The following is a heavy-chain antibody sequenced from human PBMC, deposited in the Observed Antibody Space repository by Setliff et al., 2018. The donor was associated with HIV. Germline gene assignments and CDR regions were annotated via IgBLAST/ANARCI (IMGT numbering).Heavy chain of an antibody. CDR3: SRLTRSSSNSYRGRFDP. J-gene: IGHJ5*02. CDR1: GASITSKNYY. Sequence: SETLSLTCTVSGASITSKNYYWGWIRQPPEKGLEWIGTIYYGVSGTTSYNSSLKSRVTISVDTSKSQISLSSVTATDTAVYFCSRLTRSSSNSYRGRFDPWGQGTLVTVSS. D-gene: IGHD2-15*01. V-gene: IGHV4-39*01. CDR2: IYYGVSGTT.